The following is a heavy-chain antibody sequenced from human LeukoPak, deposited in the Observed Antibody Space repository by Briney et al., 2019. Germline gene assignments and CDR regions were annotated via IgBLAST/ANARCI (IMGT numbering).Heavy chain of an antibody. CDR1: GFTFSSYS. CDR2: MSSSSSYI. J-gene: IGHJ4*02. Sequence: PGGSLRLSCAASGFTFSSYSMDWVRQAPGKGLEWVSSMSSSSSYIYYADSVKGRFTISRDNAKNSLYLQMNSLRAEDTAVYYCARDKGFDYWGQGTLVTVSS. CDR3: ARDKGFDY. V-gene: IGHV3-21*01.